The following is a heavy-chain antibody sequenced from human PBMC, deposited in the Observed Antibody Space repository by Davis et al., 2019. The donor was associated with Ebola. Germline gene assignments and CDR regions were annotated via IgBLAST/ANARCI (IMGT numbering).Heavy chain of an antibody. D-gene: IGHD1-26*01. Sequence: GGSLRLSCAASGFTFSSYGMHWVRQAPGKGLEWVAVISYDGSNKYYADSVKGRFTISRDNSKNTLYLQMNSLRAEDTAVYYCAKGGGRIDYWGQGTLVTVSS. CDR2: ISYDGSNK. CDR1: GFTFSSYG. CDR3: AKGGGRIDY. V-gene: IGHV3-30*18. J-gene: IGHJ4*02.